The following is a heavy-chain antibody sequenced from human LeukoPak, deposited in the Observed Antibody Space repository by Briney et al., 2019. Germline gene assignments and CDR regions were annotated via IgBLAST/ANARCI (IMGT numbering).Heavy chain of an antibody. CDR2: IYYSGST. J-gene: IGHJ3*02. D-gene: IGHD4-17*01. Sequence: PSETLSLTCTVSGGSISSYYWSWIRQPPGKGLEWSGYIYYSGSTNYNPSLKSRVTISVDTSKNQFSLKLSSVTAADTAVYYCARDGDAGDYDAFDIWGQGTMVTVSS. V-gene: IGHV4-59*12. CDR1: GGSISSYY. CDR3: ARDGDAGDYDAFDI.